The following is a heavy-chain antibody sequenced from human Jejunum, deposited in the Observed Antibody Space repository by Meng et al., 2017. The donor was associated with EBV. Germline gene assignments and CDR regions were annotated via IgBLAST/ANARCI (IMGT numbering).Heavy chain of an antibody. Sequence: QVQLQESGPGLVKPSGTLSLTCTASSDSISNSNWWSWVRQPPGKGPEWIGEVYHSGSTYYNPSLESRVTISIDTSKSQFSLSLNSVTAADTAVYYCARASLERLLEHWGEGPLVTVYS. J-gene: IGHJ1*01. CDR2: VYHSGST. V-gene: IGHV4-4*02. CDR1: SDSISNSNW. CDR3: ARASLERLLEH. D-gene: IGHD1-1*01.